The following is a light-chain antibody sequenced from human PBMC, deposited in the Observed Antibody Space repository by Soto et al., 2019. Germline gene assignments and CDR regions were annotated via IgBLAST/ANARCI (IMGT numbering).Light chain of an antibody. Sequence: EIVLTQSPGTLSLSPGERATLSCRASQSVSSSYLAWYQQKPGQAPRLLIYGASSRATGIPDRFSGSGFGTDFTLTISRLDPEDFAVYYCQQYGSSPFTFGPGTKVDIK. CDR1: QSVSSSY. V-gene: IGKV3-20*01. CDR2: GAS. J-gene: IGKJ3*01. CDR3: QQYGSSPFT.